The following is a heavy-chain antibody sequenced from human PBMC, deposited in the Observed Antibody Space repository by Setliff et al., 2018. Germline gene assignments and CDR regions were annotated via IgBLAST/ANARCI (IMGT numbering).Heavy chain of an antibody. Sequence: SETLSLTCTVPGGSISDNGYFWGWARRPPGKGLEWIGNIYFGGNTYFNPSFKSRVTMSIDTSNSQFSLKLSSVTAADTAIYYCARDASASDGRNAFDIWGQGTMVTVS. CDR3: ARDASASDGRNAFDI. J-gene: IGHJ3*02. CDR1: GGSISDNGYF. CDR2: IYFGGNT. D-gene: IGHD1-26*01. V-gene: IGHV4-39*07.